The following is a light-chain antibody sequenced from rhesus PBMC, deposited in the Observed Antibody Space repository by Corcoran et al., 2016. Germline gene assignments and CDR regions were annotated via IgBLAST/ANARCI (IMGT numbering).Light chain of an antibody. CDR3: QQHDSDPRT. CDR2: KAS. CDR1: QAIRIW. J-gene: IGKJ1*01. V-gene: IGKV1-21*01. Sequence: DIQMTQSPSSLSASVGDRVTITCRASQAIRIWLAWYQQKPGKALKLLIYKASPLQTGVPSRFSGSGSGTEFTLTLSSLPREDFATYYCQQHDSDPRTFGQGTKVEIK.